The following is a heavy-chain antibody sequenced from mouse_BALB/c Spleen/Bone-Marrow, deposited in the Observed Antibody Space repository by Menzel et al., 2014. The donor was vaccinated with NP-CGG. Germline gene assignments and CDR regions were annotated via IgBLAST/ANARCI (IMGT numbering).Heavy chain of an antibody. D-gene: IGHD1-1*01. CDR2: IRLKSNNYAT. CDR1: GFTFSNYW. CDR3: ARRIYYGYYFDY. J-gene: IGHJ2*01. V-gene: IGHV6-6*02. Sequence: EVKLVESGGGLVQPGGSMKLSCVASGFTFSNYWMNWVPQSPEKGLEWVAEIRLKSNNYATDYAESVKGRFSISGDDSKSSVYLQMNNLRAEDTGIYYCARRIYYGYYFDYWGQGTTLTVSS.